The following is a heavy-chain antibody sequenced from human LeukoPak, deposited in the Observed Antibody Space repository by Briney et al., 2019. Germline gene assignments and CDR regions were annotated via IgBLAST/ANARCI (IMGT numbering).Heavy chain of an antibody. CDR3: ARQTSGSYYRGSYYCYMDV. D-gene: IGHD1-26*01. J-gene: IGHJ6*03. Sequence: GESLKISCKGSGYSFTSYWIGWVRQMPGKGLEWMGIIYPGDSDTRYSPSFQGQVTISADKSISTAYLQWSSLKASDTAMHYCARQTSGSYYRGSYYCYMDVWGKGTTVTISS. CDR1: GYSFTSYW. CDR2: IYPGDSDT. V-gene: IGHV5-51*01.